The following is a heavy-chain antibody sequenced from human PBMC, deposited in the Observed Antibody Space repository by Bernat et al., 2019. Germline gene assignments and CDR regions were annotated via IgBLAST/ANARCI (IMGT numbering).Heavy chain of an antibody. Sequence: QLQLQESGPGLVKPSQTLSLTCAVSGGSISSGGYSWSWIRQPPGKGLEWIGYIYHSGSTYYNPSLKSRVTISVDRSKNQFSLKLSSVTAADTAVYYCAGAIVVVPATMGGWFDPWGQGTLVTVSS. CDR3: AGAIVVVPATMGGWFDP. V-gene: IGHV4-30-2*01. J-gene: IGHJ5*02. CDR2: IYHSGST. D-gene: IGHD2-2*01. CDR1: GGSISSGGYS.